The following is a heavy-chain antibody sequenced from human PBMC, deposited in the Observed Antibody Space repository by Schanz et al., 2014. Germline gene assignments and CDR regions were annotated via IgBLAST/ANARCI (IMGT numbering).Heavy chain of an antibody. Sequence: QVQLQESGPGLVKPSQTLSLTCSVSGGSISSGSYYWNWIRQPAGKGLEWIGRVYTSGSTNYNPSIRRRSTISLDTAKSQFPLKLGSETAADTAVYYCARGGARRFPVVPDAIQGLRGHYYYYYLDVWGKGTTVTASS. CDR3: ARGGARRFPVVPDAIQGLRGHYYYYYLDV. J-gene: IGHJ6*03. CDR2: VYTSGST. CDR1: GGSISSGSYY. D-gene: IGHD2-2*02. V-gene: IGHV4-61*02.